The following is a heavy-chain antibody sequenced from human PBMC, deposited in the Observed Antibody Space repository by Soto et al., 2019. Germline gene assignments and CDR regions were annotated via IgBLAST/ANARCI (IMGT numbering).Heavy chain of an antibody. J-gene: IGHJ4*02. D-gene: IGHD3-22*01. CDR3: ASSPDYYDRNYFDY. CDR1: GYTFTSYG. Sequence: GASVKVSCKASGYTFTSYGISWVRQAPGQGLEWMGWISAYNGNTNYAQKLQGRVTMTTDTSTSTAYMELRSLRSDDTAVYYCASSPDYYDRNYFDYWGQGTLVTVSS. V-gene: IGHV1-18*01. CDR2: ISAYNGNT.